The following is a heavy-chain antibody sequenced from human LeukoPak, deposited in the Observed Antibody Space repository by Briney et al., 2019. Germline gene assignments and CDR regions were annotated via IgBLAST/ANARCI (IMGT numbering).Heavy chain of an antibody. J-gene: IGHJ3*02. CDR3: AKPPTPYYYDTTGTAGSAFDI. Sequence: GGSLRLSCAASGFTFSSYGMHWVRQAPGKGLEWVAVIWYDGSNKYYADSVKGGFTISRDNSKNTLYLQMNSLRAEDTAVYYCAKPPTPYYYDTTGTAGSAFDIWGQGTMVTVSS. V-gene: IGHV3-33*06. CDR2: IWYDGSNK. CDR1: GFTFSSYG. D-gene: IGHD3-22*01.